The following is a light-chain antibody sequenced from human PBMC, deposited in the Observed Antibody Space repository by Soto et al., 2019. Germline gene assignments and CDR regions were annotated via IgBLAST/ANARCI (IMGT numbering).Light chain of an antibody. Sequence: IQMTQSPSSVSASIGDRVTITCRAGQTVDRYLNWYQQKPGKAPKLLIYLASNLQSGVPSRFSGSASGTDFTLTISSLQPEDSATYYCQQSYSTPTFGGGTKVEIK. V-gene: IGKV1-39*01. CDR1: QTVDRY. CDR3: QQSYSTPT. J-gene: IGKJ4*01. CDR2: LAS.